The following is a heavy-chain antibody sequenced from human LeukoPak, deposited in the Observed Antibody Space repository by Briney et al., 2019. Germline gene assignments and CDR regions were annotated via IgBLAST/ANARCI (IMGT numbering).Heavy chain of an antibody. J-gene: IGHJ5*02. D-gene: IGHD5-18*01. CDR3: ARSRGYSYGYA. CDR1: GGSISSSSYY. CDR2: IYYSGST. V-gene: IGHV4-39*01. Sequence: PSETLSLTCTVSGGSISSSSYYWGWIRQPPGKGLEWIGSIYYSGSTYYNPSLKSRVTISVDTSKNQFSLKLSSVTAADTAVYYCARSRGYSYGYAWGQGTLVTVSS.